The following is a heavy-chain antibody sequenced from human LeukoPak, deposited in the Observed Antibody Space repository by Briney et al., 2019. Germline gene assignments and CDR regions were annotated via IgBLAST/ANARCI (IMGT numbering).Heavy chain of an antibody. V-gene: IGHV3-74*01. CDR1: GFTFSSYW. J-gene: IGHJ6*02. D-gene: IGHD3-9*01. CDR3: ARSIGLTGGGVDV. Sequence: GGSLRLSYAASGFTFSSYWMHWVRQAPGKGLVWVSRINSDGSSTSYADSVKGRFTISRDNAKNTLYLQMNSLRAEDTAVYYCARSIGLTGGGVDVWGQGTTVTVSS. CDR2: INSDGSST.